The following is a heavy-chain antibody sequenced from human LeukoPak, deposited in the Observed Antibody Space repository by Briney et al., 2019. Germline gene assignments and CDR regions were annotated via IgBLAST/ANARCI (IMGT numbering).Heavy chain of an antibody. J-gene: IGHJ4*02. V-gene: IGHV1-18*01. CDR2: ISAYNGNT. D-gene: IGHD2-15*01. CDR1: GYTFTSYG. Sequence: GASVKVSCKASGYTFTSYGISWVRQAPGQGLEWMGWISAYNGNTNYAQKLQGRVTMTTDTSTSTAYMELRSLRSDDTAVYYCATIAGYCSGGSCFGKPEYFDYWGQGTLVTVSS. CDR3: ATIAGYCSGGSCFGKPEYFDY.